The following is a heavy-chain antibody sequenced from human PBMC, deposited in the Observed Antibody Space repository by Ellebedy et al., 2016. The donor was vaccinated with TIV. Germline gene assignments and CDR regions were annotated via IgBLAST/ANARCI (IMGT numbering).Heavy chain of an antibody. CDR2: ISDSGST. CDR3: ATEIPVAARIEF. J-gene: IGHJ4*02. D-gene: IGHD6-19*01. V-gene: IGHV4-39*02. CDR1: GGSINSRGYS. Sequence: MPGGSLRLSCSVSGGSINSRGYSWDWIRQPPGKGMEWNGSISDSGSTFYNPSLKSRVRISVETSKNQFSLKLRSVTAADTAVYDCATEIPVAARIEFWGQGALVTVSS.